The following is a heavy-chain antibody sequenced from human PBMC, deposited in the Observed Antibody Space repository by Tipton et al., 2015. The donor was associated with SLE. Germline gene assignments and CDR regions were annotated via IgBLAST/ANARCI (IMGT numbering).Heavy chain of an antibody. J-gene: IGHJ4*02. D-gene: IGHD3-10*01. CDR3: ARGLAMVRGDSMDY. CDR2: IYYTGST. V-gene: IGHV4-34*01. Sequence: TLSLTCGVYGGSFGDYYWGWIRQPPGKGLEWIGLIYYTGSTYYNPSLKSRVTISVDKSKNQFYLNLSSVTAADTAVYYCARGLAMVRGDSMDYWGQGTLVTVSS. CDR1: GGSFGDYY.